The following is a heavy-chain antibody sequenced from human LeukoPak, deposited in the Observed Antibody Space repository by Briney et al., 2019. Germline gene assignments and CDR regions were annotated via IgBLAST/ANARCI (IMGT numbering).Heavy chain of an antibody. Sequence: GGSLRLSCAASGFTFSSYGMHWVRQAPSKGLEWVAVISYDGSNKYYADSVRGRFTISRDNSKNTLYLQMNSLRAEDTAVYYCARDAWAAGTDNWFDPWGQGTLVTVPS. CDR2: ISYDGSNK. J-gene: IGHJ5*02. CDR3: ARDAWAAGTDNWFDP. V-gene: IGHV3-30*03. CDR1: GFTFSSYG. D-gene: IGHD6-13*01.